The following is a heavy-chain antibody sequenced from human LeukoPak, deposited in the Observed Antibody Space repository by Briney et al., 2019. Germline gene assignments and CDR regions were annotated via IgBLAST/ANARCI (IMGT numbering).Heavy chain of an antibody. D-gene: IGHD3-10*01. CDR3: ARDGDYYGSGSFDY. CDR2: ISSSSSYI. J-gene: IGHJ4*02. CDR1: GFTFSSYS. Sequence: GGSLRLSRAASGFTFSSYSMNWVRQAPGKGLEWVSSISSSSSYIYYADSVKGRFTISRDNAKNSLYPQMNSLRAEDTAVYYCARDGDYYGSGSFDYWGQGTLVTVSS. V-gene: IGHV3-21*01.